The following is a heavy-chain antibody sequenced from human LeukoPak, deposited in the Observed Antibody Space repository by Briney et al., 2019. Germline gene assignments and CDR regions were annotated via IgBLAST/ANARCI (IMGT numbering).Heavy chain of an antibody. CDR1: GFSLTTSGVG. CDR3: ARFGDFFYFDY. CDR2: IYWDDDK. Sequence: SGPTLVEPTQALALTCTFSGFSLTTSGVGVGWIRQPPGKALEWLAVIYWDDDKRYSPSLRSRVTISKDTSKNQVVLTMTNMDPVDTATYYCARFGDFFYFDYWGQGTLVTVSS. D-gene: IGHD3-10*01. J-gene: IGHJ4*02. V-gene: IGHV2-5*02.